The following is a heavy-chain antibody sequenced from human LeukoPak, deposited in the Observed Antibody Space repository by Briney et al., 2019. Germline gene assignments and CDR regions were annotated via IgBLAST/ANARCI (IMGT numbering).Heavy chain of an antibody. CDR3: ARAPVGATHEGHNGMDV. CDR2: INYSGST. D-gene: IGHD1-26*01. J-gene: IGHJ6*02. Sequence: NPPETLSLTCAVSGGSFSRYYWSWIRQPPGKGLEWIGYINYSGSTNYNPSLKSRVTISVDTSKNQFSLKLSSVTAADTAVYYCARAPVGATHEGHNGMDVWGQGTTVTVSS. CDR1: GGSFSRYY. V-gene: IGHV4-34*01.